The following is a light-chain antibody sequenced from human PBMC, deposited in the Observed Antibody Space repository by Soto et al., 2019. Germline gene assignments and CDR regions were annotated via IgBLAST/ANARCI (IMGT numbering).Light chain of an antibody. CDR3: QQSYIRFT. CDR2: AAS. V-gene: IGKV1-39*01. Sequence: DIQMTQSPSSLSAFVGDRVTITCRSSQTISSYLNWYQQKPGKAPKVLIYAASYLQTGVSSRFSGRGSGTDFTLTIDGLQPEDAATYYCQQSYIRFTFGPGTKVDIK. CDR1: QTISSY. J-gene: IGKJ3*01.